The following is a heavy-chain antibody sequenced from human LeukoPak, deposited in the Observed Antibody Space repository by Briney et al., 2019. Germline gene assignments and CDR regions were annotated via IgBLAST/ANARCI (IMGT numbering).Heavy chain of an antibody. D-gene: IGHD3-22*01. Sequence: HPSETLSLTCIVSGGSISSSSYYWGWIRQPPGKGLEWIGSIYYSGSTYYNPSLKSRVTISVDTSKNQFSLKLSSVTAADTAVYYCARDAHYYDSSGYHYWGQGTLVTVSS. V-gene: IGHV4-39*07. J-gene: IGHJ4*02. CDR1: GGSISSSSYY. CDR3: ARDAHYYDSSGYHY. CDR2: IYYSGST.